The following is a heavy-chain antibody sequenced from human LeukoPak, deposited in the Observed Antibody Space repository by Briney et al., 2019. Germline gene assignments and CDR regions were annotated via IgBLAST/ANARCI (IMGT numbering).Heavy chain of an antibody. CDR3: ARERCSGGSCYSGLDY. D-gene: IGHD2-15*01. CDR1: RFTFSSYS. Sequence: GGSLRLSCATSRFTFSSYSMNWVRQAPGKGLEWVSSISSSSSSIYYADSVKGRFTNSRDNAKSSLYLQMNSLRVEDTAVYYCARERCSGGSCYSGLDYWGRGTLVTVSS. J-gene: IGHJ4*02. V-gene: IGHV3-21*01. CDR2: ISSSSSSI.